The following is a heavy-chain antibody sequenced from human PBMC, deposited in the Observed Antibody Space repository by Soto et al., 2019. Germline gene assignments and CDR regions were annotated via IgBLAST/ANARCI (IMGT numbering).Heavy chain of an antibody. CDR3: ARVAGAYFGMDV. V-gene: IGHV4-4*02. CDR1: GGSISGSNW. D-gene: IGHD3-10*01. Sequence: QVQLQESGPGLVKPSGTLSLTCAVSGGSISGSNWWSWVRQPPGKGLEWIGEIYHGGSTNYNPSLKSRVAISVDKSKNQLSLRLSSVTATDTVVYYCARVAGAYFGMDVWGQGTTVTVSS. CDR2: IYHGGST. J-gene: IGHJ6*02.